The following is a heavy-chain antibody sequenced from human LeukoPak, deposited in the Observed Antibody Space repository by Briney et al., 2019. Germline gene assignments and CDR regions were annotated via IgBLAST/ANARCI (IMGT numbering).Heavy chain of an antibody. Sequence: SETLSLTCTVSGGSFSSGDYYWTWLRQPPGKGLEWVGYIYNGVSTYYNPSLRSRLTISADVSKNQFSLQLTSVTAADTAVYYCARDQGYCTSTSCHSWIDSWGQGTLVIVSS. CDR2: IYNGVST. CDR3: ARDQGYCTSTSCHSWIDS. D-gene: IGHD2-2*01. CDR1: GGSFSSGDYY. J-gene: IGHJ4*02. V-gene: IGHV4-30-4*01.